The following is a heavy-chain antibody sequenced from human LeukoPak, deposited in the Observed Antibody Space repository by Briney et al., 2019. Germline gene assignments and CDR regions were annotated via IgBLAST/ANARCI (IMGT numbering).Heavy chain of an antibody. CDR1: GFTFSSYW. Sequence: TGGSLRLSCAASGFTFSSYWMSWVRQAPGKGLEWVANIKQDGSEKYYVDSVKGRFTISRDNAKNSLYLQMNSLRAEDTAVYYCARADTAMVRIKDEYFQHWGQGTLVTVSS. J-gene: IGHJ1*01. CDR2: IKQDGSEK. V-gene: IGHV3-7*03. D-gene: IGHD5-18*01. CDR3: ARADTAMVRIKDEYFQH.